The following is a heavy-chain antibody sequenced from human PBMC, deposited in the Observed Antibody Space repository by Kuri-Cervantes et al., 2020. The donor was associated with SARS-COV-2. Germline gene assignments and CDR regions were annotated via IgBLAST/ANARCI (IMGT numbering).Heavy chain of an antibody. CDR1: GFTFSNYA. Sequence: GGSLRLSCAVSGFTFSNYAMHWVRQAPGKGLEWVAVISYDGSNKYYADSVKGRFTISRDNSKNTLYLQMNSQRAEDTAVYYCARDLHCSSTSCYSPWFDPWGQGTLVTVSS. V-gene: IGHV3-30-3*01. D-gene: IGHD2-2*01. J-gene: IGHJ5*02. CDR2: ISYDGSNK. CDR3: ARDLHCSSTSCYSPWFDP.